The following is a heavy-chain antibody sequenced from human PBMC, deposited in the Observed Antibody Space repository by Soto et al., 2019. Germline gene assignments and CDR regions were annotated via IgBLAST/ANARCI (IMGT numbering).Heavy chain of an antibody. Sequence: PGGSLRLSCAASGFTFSSYGMHWVRQAPGKGLEWVAVIWYDGSDKYYADSVKGRFTISRDNSKNTLYLQMNSLRAEDTAVYYCKLSWYRYYFDFWGQGTLVTVSS. D-gene: IGHD1-1*01. CDR1: GFTFSSYG. J-gene: IGHJ4*02. CDR3: KLSWYRYYFDF. V-gene: IGHV3-33*08. CDR2: IWYDGSDK.